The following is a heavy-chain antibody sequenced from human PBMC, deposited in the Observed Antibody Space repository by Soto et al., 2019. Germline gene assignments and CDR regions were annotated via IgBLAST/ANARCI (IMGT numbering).Heavy chain of an antibody. CDR1: RFTFSSYS. J-gene: IGHJ4*02. V-gene: IGHV3-48*01. CDR2: IGVSSSSI. CDR3: ARVITSSGWYEDY. Sequence: EVQLVDSGGGLVQPGGSLRLSCAASRFTFSSYSMNWVRQAPGKGLEWVSYIGVSSSSIYYADSAKGRFTISRDNAKNSLYLQMNSLRAEDTAVYYCARVITSSGWYEDYWGQGTLVTVSS. D-gene: IGHD6-19*01.